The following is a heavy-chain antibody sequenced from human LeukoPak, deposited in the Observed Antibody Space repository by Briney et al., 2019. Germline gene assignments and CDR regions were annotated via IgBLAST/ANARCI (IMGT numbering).Heavy chain of an antibody. V-gene: IGHV3-30*03. Sequence: SGGSLRLSCAASGFTFSSYGMHWVRQAPGKGLEWVAVISYDGSNKYYADSVKGRFTISRDNSKNTLYLQMNSLRAEDTAVYYCARDRGMYSSSWTLGYWGQGTLVTVSS. CDR2: ISYDGSNK. D-gene: IGHD6-13*01. CDR1: GFTFSSYG. J-gene: IGHJ4*02. CDR3: ARDRGMYSSSWTLGY.